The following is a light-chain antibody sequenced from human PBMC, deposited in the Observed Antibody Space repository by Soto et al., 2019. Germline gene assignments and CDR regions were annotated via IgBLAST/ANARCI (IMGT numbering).Light chain of an antibody. Sequence: EIVLTQSPGTLSLSPGERATLSCRASQSVSSSYLAWYQQKPGQAPRLLIYGASSRATGIPDRFSGSGSVPDFTLTISRLEPEDFAVYYCQQYGSSLFGGGTKVEIK. CDR3: QQYGSSL. V-gene: IGKV3-20*01. J-gene: IGKJ4*01. CDR1: QSVSSSY. CDR2: GAS.